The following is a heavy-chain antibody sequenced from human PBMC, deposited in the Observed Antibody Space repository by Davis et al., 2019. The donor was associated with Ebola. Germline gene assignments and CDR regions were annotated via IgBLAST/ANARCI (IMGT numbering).Heavy chain of an antibody. CDR1: GGSISSGGNY. CDR3: ARESYDFWSGYHTYNWFDP. CDR2: IYYSGST. V-gene: IGHV4-31*03. D-gene: IGHD3-3*01. J-gene: IGHJ5*02. Sequence: MPSETLSLTCTVSGGSISSGGNYWSWIRQHPGKGLEWIVYIYYSGSTYYNPSIKIRVTISVDTSKNQFSLKLSSVTAPDTAVYYCARESYDFWSGYHTYNWFDPWGQGTLVTVSS.